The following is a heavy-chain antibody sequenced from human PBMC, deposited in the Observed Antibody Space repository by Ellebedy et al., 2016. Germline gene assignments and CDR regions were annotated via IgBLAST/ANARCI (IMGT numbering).Heavy chain of an antibody. J-gene: IGHJ4*02. CDR1: GGTFSSYA. CDR2: IIPILGIA. V-gene: IGHV1-69*04. D-gene: IGHD2-2*01. Sequence: SVKVSXXASGGTFSSYAISWVRQAPGQGLEWMGRIIPILGIANYAQKFQGRVTITADESTSTAYMELSSLRSEDTAVYYCARLVVPAAMSFDYWGQGTLVTVSS. CDR3: ARLVVPAAMSFDY.